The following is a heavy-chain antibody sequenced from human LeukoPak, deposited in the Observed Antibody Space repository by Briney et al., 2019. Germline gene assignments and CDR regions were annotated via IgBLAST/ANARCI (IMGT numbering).Heavy chain of an antibody. V-gene: IGHV4-34*01. CDR3: ARGLYSSGWIRD. J-gene: IGHJ4*02. Sequence: SQTLSLTCAVYGGSFSGYYWRWIPQPPGKGLEWIGEINHSGSTNYNPSLKRRVTISVDTSKNQFSLKLSSVTAADTAVYYCARGLYSSGWIRDWGQGTLVTVSS. CDR2: INHSGST. D-gene: IGHD6-19*01. CDR1: GGSFSGYY.